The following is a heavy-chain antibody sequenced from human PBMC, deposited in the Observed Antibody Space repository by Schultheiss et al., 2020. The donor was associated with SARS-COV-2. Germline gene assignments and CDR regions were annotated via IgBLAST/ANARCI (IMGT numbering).Heavy chain of an antibody. CDR1: GYTFTGYY. CDR3: ARLVSSLLDI. J-gene: IGHJ3*02. D-gene: IGHD1-14*01. Sequence: SVKVSCKASGYTFTGYYMHWVRQAPGQGLEWMGRIIPILGIANYAQKFQGRVTITADKSTSTAYMELSSLRSEDTAVYYCARLVSSLLDIWGQGTMVTVSS. CDR2: IIPILGIA. V-gene: IGHV1-69*02.